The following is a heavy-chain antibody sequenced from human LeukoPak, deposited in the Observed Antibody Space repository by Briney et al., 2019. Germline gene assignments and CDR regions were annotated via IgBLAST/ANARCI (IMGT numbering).Heavy chain of an antibody. D-gene: IGHD6-19*01. CDR3: AMGHTTEQWLVQNAGYFQH. CDR2: IIPILGIA. Sequence: GASVKVSCKASGGTFSSYAISWVRQAPGQGLEWMGRIIPILGIANYAQKFQGRATITADKSTSTAYMELSSLRSEDTAVYYCAMGHTTEQWLVQNAGYFQHWGQGTLVTVSS. CDR1: GGTFSSYA. V-gene: IGHV1-69*04. J-gene: IGHJ1*01.